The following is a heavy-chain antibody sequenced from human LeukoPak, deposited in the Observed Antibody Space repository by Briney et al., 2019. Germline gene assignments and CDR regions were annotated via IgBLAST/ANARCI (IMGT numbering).Heavy chain of an antibody. Sequence: SETLSLTCAVYGGSFSGYYWSWIRQPPGKGLEWIGEINHSGSTNYNPSLKSRVTISVDTSKNQFSLKLSSVTAADTAVYYCARDNDSSGYYGPGDYWGQGTLVTVSS. CDR3: ARDNDSSGYYGPGDY. V-gene: IGHV4-34*01. D-gene: IGHD3-22*01. CDR2: INHSGST. J-gene: IGHJ4*02. CDR1: GGSFSGYY.